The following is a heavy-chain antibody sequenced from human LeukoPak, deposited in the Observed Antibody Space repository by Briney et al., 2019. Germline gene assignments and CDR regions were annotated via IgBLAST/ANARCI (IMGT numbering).Heavy chain of an antibody. CDR2: IWYDGSNK. V-gene: IGHV3-33*01. J-gene: IGHJ4*02. CDR3: AREAGNYYDSSGYYSPYFDY. D-gene: IGHD3-22*01. Sequence: GSLRLSCAASGFTFSSYGMHWVRQAPGKGLEWVAVIWYDGSNKYYADSVKGRFTISRDNSKNTLYLQMNSLRAEDTAVYYCAREAGNYYDSSGYYSPYFDYWGQGTLVTVSS. CDR1: GFTFSSYG.